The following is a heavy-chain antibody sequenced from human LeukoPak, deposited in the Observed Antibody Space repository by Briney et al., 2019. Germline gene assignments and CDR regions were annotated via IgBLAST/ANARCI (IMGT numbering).Heavy chain of an antibody. CDR1: GFTFSRYA. J-gene: IGHJ4*02. D-gene: IGHD3-10*01. Sequence: GGSLRLSCVISGFTFSRYAVHWGRDPPGTGLEAGSGIGVSDASTYYADCVKGRFVVSRDTSKNTLYPQMNSLRAVDTAMCYCAKRSGSGSQEYFDYWGQGTVVTVSS. V-gene: IGHV3-23*01. CDR2: IGVSDAST. CDR3: AKRSGSGSQEYFDY.